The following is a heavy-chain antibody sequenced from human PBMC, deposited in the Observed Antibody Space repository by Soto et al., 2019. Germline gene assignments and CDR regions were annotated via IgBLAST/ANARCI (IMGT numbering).Heavy chain of an antibody. CDR3: ARRSSSSGLYYFDY. J-gene: IGHJ4*02. Sequence: SETLSLTCTVSGGSISSYYWSWIRQPPGRGLEWIGYIYYSGSTNYNPSLKSRVTISVDTSKNQFSLKLSSVTAADTAVYYCARRSSSSGLYYFDYWGQGTLVTVSS. CDR1: GGSISSYY. CDR2: IYYSGST. V-gene: IGHV4-59*08. D-gene: IGHD3-22*01.